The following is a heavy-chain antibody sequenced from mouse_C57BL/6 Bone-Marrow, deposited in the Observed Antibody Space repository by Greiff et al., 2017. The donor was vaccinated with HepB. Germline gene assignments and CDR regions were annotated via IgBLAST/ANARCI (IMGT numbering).Heavy chain of an antibody. CDR3: TSGGNYSAWFAY. D-gene: IGHD2-1*01. Sequence: VQLQQSGAELVRPGASVKLSCTASGFNIKDDYMHWVKQRPEQGLEWIGWIDPENGDTEYASKFQGKATITADTSSNTAYLQLSSLTSEDTAVYYCTSGGNYSAWFAYWGQGTLVTVSA. CDR1: GFNIKDDY. J-gene: IGHJ3*01. V-gene: IGHV14-4*01. CDR2: IDPENGDT.